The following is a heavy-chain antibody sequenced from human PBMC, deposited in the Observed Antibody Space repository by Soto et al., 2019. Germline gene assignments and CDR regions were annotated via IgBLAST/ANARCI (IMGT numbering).Heavy chain of an antibody. Sequence: SETLSLTCTVSGGSISSSSYYWGWIRQPPGKGLEWIGSIYYSGSTYYNPSLKSRVTISVDTSKNQFSLKLSSVTAADTAVYYCARPGGSSGWDVFDYWGQGTLVTVSS. D-gene: IGHD6-19*01. J-gene: IGHJ4*02. CDR2: IYYSGST. CDR1: GGSISSSSYY. V-gene: IGHV4-39*01. CDR3: ARPGGSSGWDVFDY.